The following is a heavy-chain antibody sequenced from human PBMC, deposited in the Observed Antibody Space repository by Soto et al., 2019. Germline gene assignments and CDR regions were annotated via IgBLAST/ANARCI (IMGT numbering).Heavy chain of an antibody. D-gene: IGHD2-8*01. CDR3: ASSGCTNGVCYTPY. CDR2: INSDGSST. Sequence: EVQLVESGGGLVQPGGSLRLSCAASGFTFSSYWMHWVRQAPGKGLVWVSRINSDGSSTSYADSVKGRFTISRDNPKNTLYLQMNSLRAEDTAVYYCASSGCTNGVCYTPYWGQGTLVTVSS. CDR1: GFTFSSYW. V-gene: IGHV3-74*01. J-gene: IGHJ4*02.